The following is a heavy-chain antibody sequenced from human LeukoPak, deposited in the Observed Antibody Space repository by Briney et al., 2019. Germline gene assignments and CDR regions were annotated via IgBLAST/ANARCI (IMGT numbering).Heavy chain of an antibody. CDR2: IRNKANSYTT. CDR1: GFTFSDHQ. Sequence: TGGSLRLSCAASGFTFSDHQMAWVRQAPGKGLEWVGRIRNKANSYTTEFAASVKGRFIISRDDSGNSLYLQMNSLKTEDTAVYYCARLGLVRARNYLDYWGQGTLVTVSS. D-gene: IGHD1-26*01. V-gene: IGHV3-72*01. CDR3: ARLGLVRARNYLDY. J-gene: IGHJ4*02.